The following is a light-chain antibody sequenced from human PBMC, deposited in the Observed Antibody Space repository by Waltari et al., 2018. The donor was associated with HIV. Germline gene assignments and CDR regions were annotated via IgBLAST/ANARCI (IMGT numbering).Light chain of an antibody. Sequence: DIQMTQSPSPLSASVGDRVTITFRASQSISNYLNWYQQKPGKAPKVLVYAASILRSGVPSRFSGSGSGTDFTLTISSLQPEDFATYYCQQSYSNPAFGQGTKVEIK. CDR2: AAS. V-gene: IGKV1-39*01. J-gene: IGKJ1*01. CDR1: QSISNY. CDR3: QQSYSNPA.